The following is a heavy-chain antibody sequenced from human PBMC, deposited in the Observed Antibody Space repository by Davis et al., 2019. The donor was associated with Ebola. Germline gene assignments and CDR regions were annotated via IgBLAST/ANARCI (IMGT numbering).Heavy chain of an antibody. J-gene: IGHJ4*02. CDR3: TRGGSYSTQEDY. D-gene: IGHD1-26*01. Sequence: GESLKISCAASGFTFSSYSMNWVRQASGKGLEWVGRIRSKANSYATAYAASVKGRFTISRDDSKNTAYLQMNSLKTEDTAVYYCTRGGSYSTQEDYWGQGTLVTVSS. CDR2: IRSKANSYAT. V-gene: IGHV3-73*01. CDR1: GFTFSSYS.